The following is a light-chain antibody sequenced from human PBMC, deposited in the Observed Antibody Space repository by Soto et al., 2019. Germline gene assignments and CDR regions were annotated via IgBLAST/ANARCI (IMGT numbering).Light chain of an antibody. V-gene: IGKV3-15*01. J-gene: IGKJ5*01. CDR3: HQYDHWPEA. CDR2: AAS. Sequence: EIVMTQSPATLSLSPGDRATLSCRASQSVRSNLAWYQHKPGQAPRLLIYAASTRATAVPARFSASGSGTEFTLTISGLQSEDFAVYYCHQYDHWPEAFGQGTRLASK. CDR1: QSVRSN.